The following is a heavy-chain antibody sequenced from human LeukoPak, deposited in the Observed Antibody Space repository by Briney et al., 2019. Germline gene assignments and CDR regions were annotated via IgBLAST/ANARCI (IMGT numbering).Heavy chain of an antibody. Sequence: GESLKISCKGSGYSFSSYWIGWVRQMPGKGLEWMVIIYPGDSDTRYSPSFQGQVTISADKSISTAYLQWSSLKASDTAMYYRARGSYCGGDCYDYWGQGTLVTVSS. J-gene: IGHJ4*02. D-gene: IGHD2-21*01. CDR3: ARGSYCGGDCYDY. CDR1: GYSFSSYW. V-gene: IGHV5-51*01. CDR2: IYPGDSDT.